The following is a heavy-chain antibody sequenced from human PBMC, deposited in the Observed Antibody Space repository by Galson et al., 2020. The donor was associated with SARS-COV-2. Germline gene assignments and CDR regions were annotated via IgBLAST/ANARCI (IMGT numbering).Heavy chain of an antibody. J-gene: IGHJ4*02. CDR3: ARARVGATAAALSN. CDR1: GFSLSTSGMC. V-gene: IGHV2-70*11. D-gene: IGHD1-26*01. Sequence: SGPTLVKPTQTLTLTCTFSGFSLSTSGMCVSWIRQPPGKALEWLARIDWDDDKYYSTSLKTRFTISKDTSKNQVVLTMTNMDPVDTATYYCARARVGATAAALSNWGQGTLVTVSS. CDR2: IDWDDDK.